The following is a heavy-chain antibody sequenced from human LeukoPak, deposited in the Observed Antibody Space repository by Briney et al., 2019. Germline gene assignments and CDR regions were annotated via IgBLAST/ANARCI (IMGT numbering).Heavy chain of an antibody. CDR1: GYTFSDYS. J-gene: IGHJ4*02. V-gene: IGHV1-2*02. CDR2: INPNSGGT. CDR3: ARDREGDSLYFDY. D-gene: IGHD2-21*02. Sequence: ASVKVSCKASGYTFSDYSLHWVRQAPGQGLEWMGWINPNSGGTNYAQKFQARVTMTRDTSFSTAYMELTSLRSDDTAVYYCARDREGDSLYFDYWGQGTLVTVSS.